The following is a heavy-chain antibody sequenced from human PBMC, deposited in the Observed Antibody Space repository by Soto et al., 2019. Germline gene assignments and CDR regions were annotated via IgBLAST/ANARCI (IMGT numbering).Heavy chain of an antibody. D-gene: IGHD3-3*01. J-gene: IGHJ6*02. CDR2: KYYSGAT. V-gene: IGHV4-30-4*01. CDR1: SGSIKSDYY. Sequence: QLQLKESGPRLVKPSQTLSLTCTVSSGSIKSDYYWACVRQFPGGGLQWMGYKYYSGATDSAPSLEPRVSFSVDLSKNQFSLNLTSVTVADTAVYYCARWRPNYVYYGLDVWGQEIPVTV. CDR3: ARWRPNYVYYGLDV.